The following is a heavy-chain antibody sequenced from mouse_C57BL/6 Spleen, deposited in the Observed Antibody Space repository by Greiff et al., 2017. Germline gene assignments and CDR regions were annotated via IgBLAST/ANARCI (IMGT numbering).Heavy chain of an antibody. D-gene: IGHD2-3*01. CDR1: GYPFTSYW. V-gene: IGHV1-72*01. CDR2: IDPKSGGT. Sequence: QVQLQQPGAELVKPGASVKLSCKASGYPFTSYWMHWVKQRPGRGLEWIGRIDPKSGGTKYNEKFKSKATLTVDKPSSTAYMQLSSLTSEDSAVYYCARRGLYDGYYFRWYFEVWGTGTTVTVSS. CDR3: ARRGLYDGYYFRWYFEV. J-gene: IGHJ1*03.